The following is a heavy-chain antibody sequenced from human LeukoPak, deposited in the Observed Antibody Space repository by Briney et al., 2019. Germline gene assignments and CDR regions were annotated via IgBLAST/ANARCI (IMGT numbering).Heavy chain of an antibody. J-gene: IGHJ4*02. CDR1: GFTFSNYA. CDR2: ISGGGGSS. V-gene: IGHV3-23*01. CDR3: AKGGSVGVGTSYYFDY. Sequence: GGSLRLSCAASGFTFSNYAMSWVRQAPGKGLEWASVISGGGGSSYYADSVKGRFTISRDNSKNTLYLQVNSLRAEDTAVYYCAKGGSVGVGTSYYFDYWGQGTLVTVSS. D-gene: IGHD1-26*01.